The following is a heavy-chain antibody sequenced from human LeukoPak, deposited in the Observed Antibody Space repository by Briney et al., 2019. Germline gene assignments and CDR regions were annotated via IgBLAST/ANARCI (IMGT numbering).Heavy chain of an antibody. D-gene: IGHD5-18*01. Sequence: GESLKISCKGSEYSFTPYWIGWVRQMPGKGLEWMGIIYPSDSDTRYNPSFQGQVTISADKSISTAYLQWSSLKASDTAMYYCARRSVDTVVDYWGQGTLVTVSS. V-gene: IGHV5-51*01. CDR1: EYSFTPYW. CDR2: IYPSDSDT. CDR3: ARRSVDTVVDY. J-gene: IGHJ4*02.